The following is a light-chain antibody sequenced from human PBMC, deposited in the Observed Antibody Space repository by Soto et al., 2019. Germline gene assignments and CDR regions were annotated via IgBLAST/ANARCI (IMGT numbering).Light chain of an antibody. J-gene: IGKJ5*01. CDR2: DAS. V-gene: IGKV3-20*01. Sequence: VVTRWRATLSESRVERRTRAVRASQSVSSYLAWYQQKPGQAPRLLIYDASNRATGIPARFSGSGSGKAFTPTLRRPEPEAFAVYYCQKYGSSPLVFGQGTRLEIK. CDR3: QKYGSSPLV. CDR1: QSVSSY.